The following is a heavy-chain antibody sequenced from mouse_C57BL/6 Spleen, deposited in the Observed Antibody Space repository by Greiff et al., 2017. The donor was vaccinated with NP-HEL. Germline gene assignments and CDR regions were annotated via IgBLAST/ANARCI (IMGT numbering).Heavy chain of an antibody. CDR2: INPNYGTT. J-gene: IGHJ3*01. V-gene: IGHV1-39*01. CDR3: AREEITTPVARAY. CDR1: GYSFTDYN. D-gene: IGHD1-1*01. Sequence: EVKLQESGPELVKPGASVKISCKASGYSFTDYNMNWVKQSNGKSLEWIGVINPNYGTTSYNQKFKGKATLTVDQSSSTAYMQLNSLTSEDSAVYYCAREEITTPVARAYWGQGTLVTVSA.